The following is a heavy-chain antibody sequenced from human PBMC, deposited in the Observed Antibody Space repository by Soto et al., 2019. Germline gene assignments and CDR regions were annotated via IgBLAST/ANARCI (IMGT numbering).Heavy chain of an antibody. J-gene: IGHJ3*02. CDR3: ARDATFGTKGGSFDI. V-gene: IGHV3-33*01. CDR1: GFTFRIYS. CDR2: MWYDGTNK. D-gene: IGHD3-16*01. Sequence: GSLRLSCAASGFTFRIYSMHWVRQSPGKGLGWVAVMWYDGTNKYYGESVKGRFTISRDNSENTLYLQMNSLRVEDTAVYYCARDATFGTKGGSFDIWGHGTLVTVSS.